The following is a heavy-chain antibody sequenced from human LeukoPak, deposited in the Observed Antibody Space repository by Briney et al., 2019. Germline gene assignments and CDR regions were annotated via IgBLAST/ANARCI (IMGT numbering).Heavy chain of an antibody. CDR2: IYTSGST. Sequence: KPSETLSLTCTVSGGSISSYYWSWIQQPAGKGLEWIGRIYTSGSTNYNPSLKSRVTMSVDTSKNQFSLKLSSVTAADTAVYYCARLAGATILDAFDIWGQGTMVTVSS. J-gene: IGHJ3*02. V-gene: IGHV4-4*07. CDR1: GGSISSYY. D-gene: IGHD1-26*01. CDR3: ARLAGATILDAFDI.